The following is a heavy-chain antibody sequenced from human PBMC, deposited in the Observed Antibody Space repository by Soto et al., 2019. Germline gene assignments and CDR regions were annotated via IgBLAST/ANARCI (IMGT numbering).Heavy chain of an antibody. CDR1: GFTVTTNY. CDR2: VYSGGSK. CDR3: ARDFSGKNDAFDI. V-gene: IGHV3-66*01. J-gene: IGHJ3*02. Sequence: GGSLRLSCAASGFTVTTNYMSWVRQSPGKGLEWVSVVYSGGSKYYADSGKGRFTVSRDNSKNTLYLQLNSLRAEDTAVYYCARDFSGKNDAFDIWGQGTVVTVSS. D-gene: IGHD3-10*01.